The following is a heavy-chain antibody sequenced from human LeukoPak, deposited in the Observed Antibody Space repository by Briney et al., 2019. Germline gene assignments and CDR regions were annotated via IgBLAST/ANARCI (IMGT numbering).Heavy chain of an antibody. J-gene: IGHJ4*02. CDR2: IIPILGIA. V-gene: IGHV1-69*04. Sequence: SVTVSCKASGGTFSSYAISWVRQAPGQGLEWMGRIIPILGIANYAQKFQGRVTITADKSTSTAYMELSSLRSEDTAVYYCARETGGYYDSSGYYYNYWGQGTLVTVSS. CDR1: GGTFSSYA. D-gene: IGHD3-22*01. CDR3: ARETGGYYDSSGYYYNY.